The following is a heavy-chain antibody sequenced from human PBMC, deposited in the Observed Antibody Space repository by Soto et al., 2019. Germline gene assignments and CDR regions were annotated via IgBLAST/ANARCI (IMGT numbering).Heavy chain of an antibody. CDR1: GGSFSGDL. V-gene: IGHV4-34*01. CDR3: AFQYDFYYGFDV. CDR2: VNHSTGT. Sequence: SETLSLTCAVSGGSFSGDLWTWIRQTPGKGLEWIGEVNHSTGTKYNPSLKSRVTISVDMSKKQFSLKLSSLTAADTGVYYCAFQYDFYYGFDVWGQGTTVTVSS. J-gene: IGHJ6*02.